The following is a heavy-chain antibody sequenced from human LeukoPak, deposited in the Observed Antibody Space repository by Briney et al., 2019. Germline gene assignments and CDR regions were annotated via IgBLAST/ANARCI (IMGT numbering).Heavy chain of an antibody. D-gene: IGHD2-15*01. Sequence: PSETLSLTCTVSGGSISSGSYYWSWIRQPAGKGLEWIGRIYTSGSTNYNPSLKSRVTISVDTSKNQLSLKLSSVTAADTAVYYCARDYCSGGSCFWFDPWGQGTLVTVSS. V-gene: IGHV4-61*02. CDR3: ARDYCSGGSCFWFDP. J-gene: IGHJ5*02. CDR2: IYTSGST. CDR1: GGSISSGSYY.